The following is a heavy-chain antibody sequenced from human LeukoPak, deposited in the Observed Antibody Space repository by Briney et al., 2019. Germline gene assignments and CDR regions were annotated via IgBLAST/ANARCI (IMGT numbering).Heavy chain of an antibody. D-gene: IGHD3-3*01. CDR2: ISGRGDYT. V-gene: IGHV3-23*01. J-gene: IGHJ3*02. CDR3: ARRVQPRIYTIFGPENAFDI. CDR1: GFSISSFA. Sequence: GGSLRLSCVASGFSISSFAMSWVRQAPGKGLEWVSAISGRGDYTYYADSVRGRLTISRDNSKSTLYLQINSLRAEDTAMYYCARRVQPRIYTIFGPENAFDIWGQGTMVTVSS.